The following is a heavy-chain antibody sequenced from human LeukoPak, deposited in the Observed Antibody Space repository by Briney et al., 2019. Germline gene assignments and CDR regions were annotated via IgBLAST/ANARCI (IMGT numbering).Heavy chain of an antibody. CDR1: GYAFTSYD. Sequence: GASVKVSCKASGYAFTSYDINWVRQATGQGLEWMGWMNPNSGNTGYAQKFQGRVTMTRNTSISTAYMELSSLRSEDTAVYYCARVLFLGSSSSPGYWGQGTLVTVSS. CDR3: ARVLFLGSSSSPGY. CDR2: MNPNSGNT. D-gene: IGHD6-6*01. V-gene: IGHV1-8*01. J-gene: IGHJ4*02.